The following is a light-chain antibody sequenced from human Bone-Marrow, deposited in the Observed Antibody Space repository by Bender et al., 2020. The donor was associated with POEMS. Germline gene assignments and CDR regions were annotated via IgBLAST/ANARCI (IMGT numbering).Light chain of an antibody. V-gene: IGLV4-69*01. CDR1: SRHSDYA. Sequence: QSVLTQPPSASASLGASVKLTCTLDSRHSDYAIAWHQQGPEKGPQYLMYVNSDGSHTQGDGIPDRFSGSSSGAERYLTISSLQSEDEAAYYCQAWGSGVNAVFGGGTKLTVL. J-gene: IGLJ2*01. CDR3: QAWGSGVNAV. CDR2: VNSDGSH.